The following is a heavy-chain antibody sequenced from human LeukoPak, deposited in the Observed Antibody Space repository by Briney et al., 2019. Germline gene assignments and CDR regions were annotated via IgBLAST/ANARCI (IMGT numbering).Heavy chain of an antibody. V-gene: IGHV4-59*01. Sequence: TSEALSLTCTVSGGSISSYYWSWIRQPPGKGLEWIGYIYYSGSTNYNPSLKSRATISVDTSKNQFSLKLSSVTAADTAVYYCARDYGSGSYYNALLAYWGQGTLVTVSS. CDR3: ARDYGSGSYYNALLAY. D-gene: IGHD3-10*01. CDR1: GGSISSYY. CDR2: IYYSGST. J-gene: IGHJ4*02.